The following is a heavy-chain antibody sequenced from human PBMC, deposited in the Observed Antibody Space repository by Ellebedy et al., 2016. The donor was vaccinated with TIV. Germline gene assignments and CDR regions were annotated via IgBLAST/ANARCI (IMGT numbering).Heavy chain of an antibody. V-gene: IGHV3-49*03. CDR3: SRSVSTAY. Sequence: GGSLRLXXRASGFNFGDYAMSWFRQTPGKGLEWIGYIRSKAYGATTDYAPSVKDRFTISRDDSESIAYLQISSLKPEDTAMYYCSRSVSTAYWGQGTLVTVSS. CDR2: IRSKAYGATT. J-gene: IGHJ4*02. CDR1: GFNFGDYA. D-gene: IGHD3-3*02.